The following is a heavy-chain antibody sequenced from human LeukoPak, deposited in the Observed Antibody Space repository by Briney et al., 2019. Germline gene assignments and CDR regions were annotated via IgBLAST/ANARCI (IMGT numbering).Heavy chain of an antibody. D-gene: IGHD3-3*01. CDR3: ARLPLYDFWSGYYSGNRPLDY. J-gene: IGHJ4*02. CDR1: GYTFTSYA. Sequence: ASVKVSCKASGYTFTSYAMHWVRQAPGQRLEWMGWINAGNGNTKYSQKFQGRVTITRDTSASTAYMELSSLRSEDTAVYYCARLPLYDFWSGYYSGNRPLDYWGQGTLVTVSS. V-gene: IGHV1-3*01. CDR2: INAGNGNT.